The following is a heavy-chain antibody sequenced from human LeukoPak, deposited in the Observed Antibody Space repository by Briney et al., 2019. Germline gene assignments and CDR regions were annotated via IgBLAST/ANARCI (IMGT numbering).Heavy chain of an antibody. CDR1: GYTFTNYG. J-gene: IGHJ4*02. CDR2: ISTYNGNT. V-gene: IGHV1-18*01. CDR3: ARARSKRDYGDYVGAFDY. Sequence: ASVKVSCKASGYTFTNYGISWVRQAPGQGLEWMGWISTYNGNTNYAQKLQGRVTTTTDTSTSTVYMELRSLRSEDTAVYYCARARSKRDYGDYVGAFDYWGQGTLVTVSS. D-gene: IGHD4-17*01.